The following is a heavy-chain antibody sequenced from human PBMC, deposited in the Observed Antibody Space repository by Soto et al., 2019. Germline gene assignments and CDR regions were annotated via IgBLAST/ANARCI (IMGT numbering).Heavy chain of an antibody. D-gene: IGHD2-21*02. CDR3: ARVLVDSGGVTSWFDT. V-gene: IGHV6-1*01. CDR1: GDSVSSNSAA. J-gene: IGHJ5*02. Sequence: SQTLSLTCAISGDSVSSNSAAWNWIRQSPSRGLEWLGRTYYRSKWYNDYAVSVKSRITINPDTSKNQFSLQLNSVTPEDTAVYYCARVLVDSGGVTSWFDTWGQRNLVPVAS. CDR2: TYYRSKWYN.